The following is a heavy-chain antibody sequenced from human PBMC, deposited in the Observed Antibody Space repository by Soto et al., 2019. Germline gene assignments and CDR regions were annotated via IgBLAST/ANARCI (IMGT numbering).Heavy chain of an antibody. CDR3: ARDSGIVVVPAALYYYGMDV. V-gene: IGHV1-69*13. D-gene: IGHD2-2*01. CDR1: GGTFSSYA. CDR2: IIPIFGTA. J-gene: IGHJ6*02. Sequence: SVKVSCKASGGTFSSYAISWVRQAPGQGLEWMGGIIPIFGTANYAQKFQGRVTITADESTSTAYMELSSLRSEDTAVYYCARDSGIVVVPAALYYYGMDVWGQGTTVTVS.